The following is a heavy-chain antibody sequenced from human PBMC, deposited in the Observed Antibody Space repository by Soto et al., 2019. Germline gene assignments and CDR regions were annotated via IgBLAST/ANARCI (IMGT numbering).Heavy chain of an antibody. CDR2: INAGNGNT. CDR1: GYTFTSYA. J-gene: IGHJ4*02. D-gene: IGHD3-3*01. V-gene: IGHV1-3*01. CDR3: AKYDFWTTGFDY. Sequence: ASVKVSCKASGYTFTSYAMQWVRQAPGQRLEWMGWINAGNGNTKYSQKFQGRVTITRDTSASTAYMELSSLRSEDTAVSYCAKYDFWTTGFDYWGQGTLVTVSS.